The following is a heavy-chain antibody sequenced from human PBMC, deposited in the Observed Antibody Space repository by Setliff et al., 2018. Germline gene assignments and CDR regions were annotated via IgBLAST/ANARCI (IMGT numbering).Heavy chain of an antibody. V-gene: IGHV2-5*01. CDR3: ARFGEFLGFDY. CDR1: GFSLTTSGVG. Sequence: SGPTLVNPTQTLTLTCTLSGFSLTTSGVGVGWIRQPPGKALEWLAVIYWNDDKRYSPSLKSRLAITRDTSKNQVVPRMTNMDPVDTATYYCARFGEFLGFDYWGQGTVVTVS. J-gene: IGHJ4*02. D-gene: IGHD3-10*01. CDR2: IYWNDDK.